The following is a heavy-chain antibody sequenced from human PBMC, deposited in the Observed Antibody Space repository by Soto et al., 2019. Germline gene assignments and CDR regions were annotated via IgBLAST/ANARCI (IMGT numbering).Heavy chain of an antibody. CDR3: ARESKSVVVTGMEDWYFDL. CDR2: IIPIFGTA. D-gene: IGHD2-21*01. CDR1: GGTFSSYA. V-gene: IGHV1-69*12. J-gene: IGHJ2*01. Sequence: QVQLVQSGAEVKKPGSSVKVSCKASGGTFSSYAISWVRQAPGQVLEWMGGIIPIFGTANYAQKFQGRLTITADESRSTADMELSSLRSEDTDGYYCARESKSVVVTGMEDWYFDLWGRGTLVTVSS.